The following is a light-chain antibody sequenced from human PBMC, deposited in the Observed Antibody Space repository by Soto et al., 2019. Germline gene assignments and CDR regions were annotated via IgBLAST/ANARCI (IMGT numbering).Light chain of an antibody. CDR1: QTISTW. J-gene: IGKJ3*01. V-gene: IGKV1-9*01. Sequence: DIQVTQTPSTLSGSVGDRVTITCRASQTISTWLAWHQQKPGKAPKLLIDSASTLQSGVPSRFSGSGSGTEFTLTINSLQPEDFATYYCQQLNIYPLTFGPGTKVDI. CDR2: SAS. CDR3: QQLNIYPLT.